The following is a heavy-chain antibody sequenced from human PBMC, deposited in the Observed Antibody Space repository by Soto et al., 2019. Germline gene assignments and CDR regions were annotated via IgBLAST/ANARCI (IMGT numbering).Heavy chain of an antibody. CDR2: IRYDGSNK. V-gene: IGHV3-33*01. Sequence: QVQLVESGGGVVQPGRSLRLSCAASGFTFSSYGMHWVRQAPGKGLEWVAVIRYDGSNKYYADSVKGRFTISRDNSKNTLYLQMNSLRAEDTAVYYCARTLIYRKYYYDSSGYGPVDYWGQGTLVTVSS. CDR1: GFTFSSYG. D-gene: IGHD3-22*01. CDR3: ARTLIYRKYYYDSSGYGPVDY. J-gene: IGHJ4*02.